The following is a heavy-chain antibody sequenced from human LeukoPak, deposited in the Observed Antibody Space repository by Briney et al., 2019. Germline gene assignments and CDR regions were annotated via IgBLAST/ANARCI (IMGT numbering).Heavy chain of an antibody. Sequence: SVKVSCKASGGTFSSYAINWVRQAPGQGLEWMGGIIPIFGTANYAQKFQGRVTITTDESTSTAYMELSSLRAEDTAVYYCAREPVAYYYDSSGYEGHYWGQGTLVTVSS. D-gene: IGHD3-22*01. CDR2: IIPIFGTA. V-gene: IGHV1-69*05. J-gene: IGHJ4*02. CDR1: GGTFSSYA. CDR3: AREPVAYYYDSSGYEGHY.